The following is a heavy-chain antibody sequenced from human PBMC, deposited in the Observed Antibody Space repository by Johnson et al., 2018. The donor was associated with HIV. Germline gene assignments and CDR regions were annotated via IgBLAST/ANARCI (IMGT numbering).Heavy chain of an antibody. Sequence: VQLVESGGGLVQPGGSLRLSCAASGFSSSRYAMHWIRQATGKGLEWVSGIGTTGDTYYPGSVKGRFTISRDHAKNSLHLQMNSLTAGDTAVYYCARVRGDCSGGFDFWGQGTRVSVSS. CDR1: GFSSSRYA. CDR3: ARVRGDCSGGFDF. J-gene: IGHJ3*01. D-gene: IGHD2-15*01. V-gene: IGHV3-13*01. CDR2: IGTTGDT.